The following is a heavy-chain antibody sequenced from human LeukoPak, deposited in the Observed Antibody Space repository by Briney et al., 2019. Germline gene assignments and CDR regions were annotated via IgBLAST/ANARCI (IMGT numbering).Heavy chain of an antibody. D-gene: IGHD6-19*01. CDR2: IYYSGST. V-gene: IGHV4-39*01. J-gene: IGHJ4*02. CDR1: GGSISSTNYY. Sequence: SETLSLTCTVSGGSISSTNYYWGWIRQPPGKGLEWIGSIYYSGSTYYNPSLESRVTISVDTSKNQFSLKLSSVTAADTAVYYCATSGWYLLPGVYWGQGTLVTVSS. CDR3: ATSGWYLLPGVY.